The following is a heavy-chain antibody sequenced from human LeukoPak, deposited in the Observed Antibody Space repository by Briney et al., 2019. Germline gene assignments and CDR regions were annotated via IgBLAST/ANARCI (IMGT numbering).Heavy chain of an antibody. CDR2: INSDGYST. CDR1: GFTFSSYW. J-gene: IGHJ3*02. D-gene: IGHD1-26*01. V-gene: IGHV3-74*01. Sequence: GGSLRHSCAASGFTFSSYWMHWVRQAPGKGLVWVSTINSDGYSTPYADSVKGRFTISGDNARNTLYLQMNSLRAEDTAVYYCARGGTYSWDAFDIWGQGTMVTVSS. CDR3: ARGGTYSWDAFDI.